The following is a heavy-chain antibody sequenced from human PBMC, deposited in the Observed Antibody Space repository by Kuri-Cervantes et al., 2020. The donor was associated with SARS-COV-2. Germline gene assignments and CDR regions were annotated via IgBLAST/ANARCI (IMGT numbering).Heavy chain of an antibody. CDR1: GFTFSSYA. Sequence: GESLKISCAASGFTFSSYATSWVRQAPGKGLEWVSAISGSGGSTYYADSVKGRFTISRDNSKNTLYLQMNSLRAEDTAVYYCAKRTTSTVIRGYYFDYWGQGTLVTVSS. J-gene: IGHJ4*02. V-gene: IGHV3-23*01. CDR3: AKRTTSTVIRGYYFDY. CDR2: ISGSGGST. D-gene: IGHD4-11*01.